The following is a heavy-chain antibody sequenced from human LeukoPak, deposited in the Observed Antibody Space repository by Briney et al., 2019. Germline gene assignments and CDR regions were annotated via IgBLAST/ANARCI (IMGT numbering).Heavy chain of an antibody. CDR1: GFTFSSYA. CDR3: AKSLGGDYGSGSYYVVFDS. D-gene: IGHD3-10*01. CDR2: ISGSGGST. J-gene: IGHJ4*02. V-gene: IGHV3-23*01. Sequence: PGGSLRLSCAASGFTFSSYAMSWVRQAPGKGLEWVSAISGSGGSTYYADSVEGRFTISRDTSKNTLWLQMNSLRVDDTALYYCAKSLGGDYGSGSYYVVFDSWGQGTLVTVSS.